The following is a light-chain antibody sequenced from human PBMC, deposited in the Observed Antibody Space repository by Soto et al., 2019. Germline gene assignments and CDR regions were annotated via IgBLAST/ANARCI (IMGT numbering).Light chain of an antibody. J-gene: IGKJ4*01. CDR3: QQYDNLPLT. Sequence: DIQMTQSPSSLSASVGDRVTITCQASQDISNYLNWYQQKPGKAPKLLIYDASNLETGVPSRFSGSGSVKDFTFTISSLQPEDSATYYCQQYDNLPLTFGGGTKVEIK. CDR2: DAS. V-gene: IGKV1-33*01. CDR1: QDISNY.